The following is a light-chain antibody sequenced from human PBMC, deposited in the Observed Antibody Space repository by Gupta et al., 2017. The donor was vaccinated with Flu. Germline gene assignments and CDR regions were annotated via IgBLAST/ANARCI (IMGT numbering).Light chain of an antibody. CDR3: AAWDDSLNGWV. V-gene: IGLV1-44*01. CDR1: SSTIGSNT. J-gene: IGLJ3*02. Sequence: QSVLTQPPSASGTPGQRVPIPCSGSSSTIGSNTVNCYQQLPGTAPKLLIYSNNQRPSGVPDRFSGSKSGTSASLAISGLQSEDEADYYCAAWDDSLNGWVFGGGTKLTVL. CDR2: SNN.